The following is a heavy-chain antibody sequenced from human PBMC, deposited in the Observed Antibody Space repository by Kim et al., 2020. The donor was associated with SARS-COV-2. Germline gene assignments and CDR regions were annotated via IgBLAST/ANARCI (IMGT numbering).Heavy chain of an antibody. CDR1: GFTLSGYA. V-gene: IGHV3-23*01. CDR2: IGGQGISI. CDR3: PETDPKGFTRDG. D-gene: IGHD2-2*01. Sequence: GGSLRLSCAASGFTLSGYAMTWVRQAPGKGLEWVSVIGGQGISIHYGDSVKGRPTAARNISKNTLYKQMTSLRADAPAVYYCPETDPKGFTRDGWGKGTT. J-gene: IGHJ6*03.